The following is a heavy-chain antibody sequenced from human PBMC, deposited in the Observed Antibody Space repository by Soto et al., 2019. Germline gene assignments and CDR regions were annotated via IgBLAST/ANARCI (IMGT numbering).Heavy chain of an antibody. Sequence: GFPRLSCAASGFTFSIYSMNWVRQAPGKGLEWVSSISSSSSYIYYADSVKGRFTISRDNAKNSLYLQMNSLRAEDTAVYYCATLPPHDAFDIWGQGTMVTVSS. V-gene: IGHV3-21*01. CDR2: ISSSSSYI. CDR1: GFTFSIYS. J-gene: IGHJ3*02. CDR3: ATLPPHDAFDI.